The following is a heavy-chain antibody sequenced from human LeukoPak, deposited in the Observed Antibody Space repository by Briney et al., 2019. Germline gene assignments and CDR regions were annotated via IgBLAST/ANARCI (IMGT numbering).Heavy chain of an antibody. CDR3: ATSDDSSGSD. J-gene: IGHJ4*02. V-gene: IGHV3-7*01. CDR2: INLDGSVI. CDR1: GFTFSSYG. D-gene: IGHD3-22*01. Sequence: GGSLRLSCAASGFTFSSYGMHWVRQAPGKGLEWVANINLDGSVIHYVDSAKGRFTISRDNAKNSLYLQMNYLRAEDTALYYCATSDDSSGSDWGQGTLVTVSS.